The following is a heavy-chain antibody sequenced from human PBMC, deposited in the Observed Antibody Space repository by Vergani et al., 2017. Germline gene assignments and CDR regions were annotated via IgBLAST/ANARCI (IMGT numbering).Heavy chain of an antibody. CDR3: ATAQGEQWLVYGYFDY. V-gene: IGHV1-24*01. Sequence: QVQLVQSGAEVKKPGASVKVSCKVSGYTLTELSMHWVRQAPGKGLELMGGFDPEDGETIYAQKFQGRVTMTEDTSTDTAYMELSILRSEDTAVYYCATAQGEQWLVYGYFDYWGQGTLVTVSS. CDR2: FDPEDGET. J-gene: IGHJ4*02. D-gene: IGHD6-19*01. CDR1: GYTLTELS.